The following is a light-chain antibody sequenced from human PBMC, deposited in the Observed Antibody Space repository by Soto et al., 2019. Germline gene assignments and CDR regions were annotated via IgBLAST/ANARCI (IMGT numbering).Light chain of an antibody. V-gene: IGKV1-39*01. CDR2: AAS. CDR3: QQRSKWPIT. J-gene: IGKJ5*01. CDR1: QSISSY. Sequence: DIQMTQSPSSLSASVGDRVTITCRASQSISSYLNWYQQKPGKAPDLLIYAASSLQSGVPSRFSGSGSGTGFTLTISSLEPEDFAVYYCQQRSKWPITFGQGTRLEIK.